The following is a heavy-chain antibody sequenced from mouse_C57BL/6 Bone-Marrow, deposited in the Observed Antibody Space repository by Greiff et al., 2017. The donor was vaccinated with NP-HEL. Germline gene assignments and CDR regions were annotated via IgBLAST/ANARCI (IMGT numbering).Heavy chain of an antibody. CDR2: TFYSGIT. V-gene: IGHV3-3*01. D-gene: IGHD1-1*01. Sequence: VQLQQSGPSLVRPSQTLSLTCTVTGFSINSDCYWIWIRQFPGNKLEYIGYTFYSGITYYNPSLESRTYITRDTSKNQFSLKLSSVTTEDTATYYCARGGTTVAHYYAMDYWGQGTSVTVSS. J-gene: IGHJ4*01. CDR1: GFSINSDCY. CDR3: ARGGTTVAHYYAMDY.